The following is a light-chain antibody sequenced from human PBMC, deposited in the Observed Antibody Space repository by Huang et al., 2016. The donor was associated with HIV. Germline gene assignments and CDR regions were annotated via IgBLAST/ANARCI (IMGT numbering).Light chain of an antibody. CDR1: QDITNY. CDR3: QQYDNLPLT. J-gene: IGKJ4*01. CDR2: DAS. V-gene: IGKV1-33*01. Sequence: DIQMTQSPSSLSASVGDRVTITCQASQDITNYLNWYQQKPGKAPKLLIYDASNLETCIPSRFSGSGSGTDVTFTISSLQPEDIATYYCQQYDNLPLTFGGGTKVEIK.